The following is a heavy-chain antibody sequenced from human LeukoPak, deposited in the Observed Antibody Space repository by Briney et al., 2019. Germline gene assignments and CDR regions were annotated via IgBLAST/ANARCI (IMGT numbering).Heavy chain of an antibody. V-gene: IGHV3-7*01. CDR1: GFTFSSSW. CDR3: ARDTMGATDY. D-gene: IGHD1-26*01. J-gene: IGHJ4*02. CDR2: IKPDGSEK. Sequence: GGSLRLSCAASGFTFSSSWMSWVRQAPGKGLEWVANIKPDGSEKYYVDSVKGRFTISRDNTKNSLYLQMNSLRAEDTAVYFCARDTMGATDYWGQGTLVTVSS.